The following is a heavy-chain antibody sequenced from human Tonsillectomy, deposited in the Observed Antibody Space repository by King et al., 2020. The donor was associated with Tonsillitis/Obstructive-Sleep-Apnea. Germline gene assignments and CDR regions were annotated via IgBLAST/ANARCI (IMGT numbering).Heavy chain of an antibody. Sequence: VQLVESGGGLVQPGGSLRLSCAASGFTFSSYWMHWVRHAPGKGLVWVSRINSDGSSTSYADSVKGRFTISRDNAKNTLYLQMNSLGAEDTAVYYCARALSRAAAGTHYNYGMDVWGKGTTVTVSS. V-gene: IGHV3-74*01. CDR3: ARALSRAAAGTHYNYGMDV. J-gene: IGHJ6*04. CDR1: GFTFSSYW. D-gene: IGHD6-13*01. CDR2: INSDGSST.